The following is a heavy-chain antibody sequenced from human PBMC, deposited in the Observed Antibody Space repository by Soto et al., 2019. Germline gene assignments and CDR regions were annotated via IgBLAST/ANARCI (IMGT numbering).Heavy chain of an antibody. CDR3: ARDASGTMPTVTAGLDL. Sequence: GGSLTPCCAASRFTLSSHSKNSVRQAQGEGLEWVSSISSSSSDMYYADSVKGRFTISRDNAKNSLSLQMNSLRAEDTAVYYCARDASGTMPTVTAGLDLWGQGTPVTVSS. CDR1: RFTLSSHS. CDR2: ISSSSSDM. D-gene: IGHD4-17*01. J-gene: IGHJ5*02. V-gene: IGHV3-21*01.